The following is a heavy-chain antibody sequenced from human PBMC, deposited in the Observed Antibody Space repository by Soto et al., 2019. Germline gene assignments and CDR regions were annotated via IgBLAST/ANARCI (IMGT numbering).Heavy chain of an antibody. CDR3: AREDTIIIPPAWDG. CDR2: LSKSGYT. J-gene: IGHJ4*02. Sequence: RLSCSLSGFTFNNYGINWVRQAPGTGLEWVSSLSKSGYTYYSDSVKGRFTISRDNAKNTVSLQMNSLRVEDTAVYYCAREDTIIIPPAWDGWGQGTL. CDR1: GFTFNNYG. D-gene: IGHD3-22*01. V-gene: IGHV3-21*01.